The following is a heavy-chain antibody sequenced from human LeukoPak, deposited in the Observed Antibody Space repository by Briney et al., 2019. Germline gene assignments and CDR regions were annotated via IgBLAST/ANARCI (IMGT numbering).Heavy chain of an antibody. CDR2: ISAYNGNT. CDR1: GYTFTSYG. J-gene: IGHJ3*02. Sequence: EASVKVSCKASGYTFTSYGISWVRQAPGQGLEWMGWISAYNGNTNYAQKLQGRVTMTTDTSTSTAYMELSRLRSDDTAVYYCARDKGELLWSDAFDIWGQGTMVTVSS. CDR3: ARDKGELLWSDAFDI. D-gene: IGHD1-26*01. V-gene: IGHV1-18*04.